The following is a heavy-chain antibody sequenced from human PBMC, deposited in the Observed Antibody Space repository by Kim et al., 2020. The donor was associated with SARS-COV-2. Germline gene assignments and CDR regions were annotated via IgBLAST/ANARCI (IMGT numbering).Heavy chain of an antibody. CDR1: GGTFSSYA. CDR2: IIPIFGTA. CDR3: ARDRVDTPNDYYYYYGMDV. J-gene: IGHJ6*02. D-gene: IGHD5-18*01. Sequence: SVKVSCKASGGTFSSYAISWVRQAPGQGLEWMGGIIPIFGTANYAQKFQGRVTITADESTSTAYMELSSLRSEDTAVYYCARDRVDTPNDYYYYYGMDVWGQGTTVTVSS. V-gene: IGHV1-69*13.